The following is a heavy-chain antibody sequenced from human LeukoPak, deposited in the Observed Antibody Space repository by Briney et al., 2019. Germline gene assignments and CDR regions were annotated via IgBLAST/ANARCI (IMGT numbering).Heavy chain of an antibody. CDR1: GYTFTSYY. CDR3: ARTLHMASPGRYDSSGYYPYAFDI. J-gene: IGHJ3*02. Sequence: GASVKVSCKASGYTFTSYYMHWVRQAPGQGLEWMGIINPSGGSTSYAQKFQGRVTMTRDMSTSTVYMELSSLRSEDTAVYYCARTLHMASPGRYDSSGYYPYAFDIWGQGTMVTVSS. D-gene: IGHD3-22*01. CDR2: INPSGGST. V-gene: IGHV1-46*01.